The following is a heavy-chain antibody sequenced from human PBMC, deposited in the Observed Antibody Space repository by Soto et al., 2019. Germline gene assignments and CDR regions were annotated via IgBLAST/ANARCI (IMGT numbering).Heavy chain of an antibody. CDR1: GGTFSSYT. CDR2: IIPILGIA. V-gene: IGHV1-69*04. CDR3: AREGREYYGSGSYYKAYYMDV. D-gene: IGHD3-10*01. J-gene: IGHJ6*03. Sequence: SVKVSCKASGGTFSSYTISWVRQAPGQGLEWMGRIIPILGIANYAQKFQGRVTITADKSTSTAYMELSSLRSDDTAVYYCAREGREYYGSGSYYKAYYMDVWGKGTTVTVSS.